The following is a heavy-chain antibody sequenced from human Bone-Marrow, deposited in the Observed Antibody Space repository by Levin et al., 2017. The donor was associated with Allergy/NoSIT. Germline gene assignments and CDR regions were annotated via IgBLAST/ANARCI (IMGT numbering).Heavy chain of an antibody. Sequence: TGGSLRLSCAASGFTVSSYYMSWVRQAPGKGLEWVSVLYSGGDTYYADFVKGRCTISRDNSKNTLYLQMNSLRAEDTAVYYCARGGIAVAGETADYWGRGTLVTVSS. J-gene: IGHJ4*02. CDR2: LYSGGDT. CDR3: ARGGIAVAGETADY. V-gene: IGHV3-53*01. D-gene: IGHD6-19*01. CDR1: GFTVSSYY.